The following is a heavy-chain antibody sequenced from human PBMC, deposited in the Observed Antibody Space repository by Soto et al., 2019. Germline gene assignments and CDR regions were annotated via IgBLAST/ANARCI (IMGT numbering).Heavy chain of an antibody. CDR1: GGTFSSYA. J-gene: IGHJ4*02. V-gene: IGHV1-69*13. D-gene: IGHD2-15*01. Sequence: SVKVSCKASGGTFSSYAISRVRQAPGQGLEWMGGIIPIFGTANYAQKFQGRVTITADESTSTAYMELSSLRSEDTAVYYCASGGSRALYYFDYWGQGTLVTVS. CDR2: IIPIFGTA. CDR3: ASGGSRALYYFDY.